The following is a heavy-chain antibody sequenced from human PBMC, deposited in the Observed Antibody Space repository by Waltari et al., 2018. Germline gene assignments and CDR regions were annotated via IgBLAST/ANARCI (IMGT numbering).Heavy chain of an antibody. Sequence: QVQLQESGPGLVKPSETLSLTCAVSGYSISSGCYWGWIRQPSGKGLEWIGSIYHSGSTYYNPSLKSRVTISVDTSKNQFSLKLSSVTAADTAVYYCARDPGYSSGSNWFDPWGQGTLVTVSS. D-gene: IGHD6-19*01. CDR3: ARDPGYSSGSNWFDP. CDR1: GYSISSGCY. J-gene: IGHJ5*02. CDR2: IYHSGST. V-gene: IGHV4-38-2*02.